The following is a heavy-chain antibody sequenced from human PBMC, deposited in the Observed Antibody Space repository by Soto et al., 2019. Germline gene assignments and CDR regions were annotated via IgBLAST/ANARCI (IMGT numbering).Heavy chain of an antibody. Sequence: ETLSLTCTVSGGSINYSYWTWIRQPPGKGLEWIGYISYTGSANYNASLKSRLTISVDTSKNQFSLKLSSVTAADTALYYCARVNYGDYYYGMDVWGQGTTVTVSS. CDR3: ARVNYGDYYYGMDV. CDR1: GGSINYSY. V-gene: IGHV4-59*01. CDR2: ISYTGSA. J-gene: IGHJ6*02. D-gene: IGHD4-17*01.